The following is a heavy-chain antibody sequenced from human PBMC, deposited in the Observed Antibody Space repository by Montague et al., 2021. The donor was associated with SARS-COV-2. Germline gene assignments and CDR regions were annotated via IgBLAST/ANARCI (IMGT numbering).Heavy chain of an antibody. CDR2: IYHTGST. J-gene: IGHJ4*01. CDR1: GGSISSGSYY. V-gene: IGHV4-39*01. Sequence: SETLSLTCTVAGGSISSGSYYWGWIRQPPGKGLEWIGSIYHTGSTYYDPSLESRVTMSVDNSKNQFSLMLTSVTAADTAVYYCANFYSGSYNYWGHGSLVTVSS. D-gene: IGHD1-26*01. CDR3: ANFYSGSYNY.